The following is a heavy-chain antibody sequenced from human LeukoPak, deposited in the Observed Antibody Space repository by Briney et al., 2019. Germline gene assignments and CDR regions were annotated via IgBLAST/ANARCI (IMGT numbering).Heavy chain of an antibody. J-gene: IGHJ6*03. D-gene: IGHD3-3*01. Sequence: ASVKVSCKASGYTFTSYGISWVRQAPGQGLEWMGWISAYNGNTNYAQKLQGRVTMTTDTSTSTAYMELRSLRSDDTAVYYCARQDRLDDFWSGYFSYYYYMDVWGKGTTVTVSS. V-gene: IGHV1-18*01. CDR3: ARQDRLDDFWSGYFSYYYYMDV. CDR2: ISAYNGNT. CDR1: GYTFTSYG.